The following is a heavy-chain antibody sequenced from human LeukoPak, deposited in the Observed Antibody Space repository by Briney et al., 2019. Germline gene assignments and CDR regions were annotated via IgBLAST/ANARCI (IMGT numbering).Heavy chain of an antibody. V-gene: IGHV4-39*07. Sequence: SETLSLTCTVSGDPISTTSFYWGWIRQPPGKGLEWIGSIHYSGTTHYNPSLKSRVTISVDTSKNQFSLKLTSVTAADTAIYYCARVGGGSYGGRVFDYWGQGTLVTVFS. CDR3: ARVGGGSYGGRVFDY. CDR1: GDPISTTSFY. CDR2: IHYSGTT. D-gene: IGHD2-21*01. J-gene: IGHJ4*02.